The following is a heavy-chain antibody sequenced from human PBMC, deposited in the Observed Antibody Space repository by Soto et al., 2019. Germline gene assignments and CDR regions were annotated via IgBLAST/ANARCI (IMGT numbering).Heavy chain of an antibody. D-gene: IGHD3-3*01. CDR1: GFTVSSNY. V-gene: IGHV3-66*01. J-gene: IGHJ6*03. CDR3: ARDRVADVLRFLEWSQRDYYYMDV. Sequence: GGSLRLSCAASGFTVSSNYMSWVRQAPGKGLEWVSVIYSGGSTYYADSVKGRFTISRDNSKNTLYLQMNSLRAEDTAVYYCARDRVADVLRFLEWSQRDYYYMDVWGKGTTVTVS. CDR2: IYSGGST.